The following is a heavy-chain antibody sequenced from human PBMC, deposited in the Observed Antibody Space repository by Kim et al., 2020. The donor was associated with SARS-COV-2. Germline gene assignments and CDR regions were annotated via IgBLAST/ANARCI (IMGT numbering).Heavy chain of an antibody. CDR3: ARYIAVAATWGYYYYYGMGV. Sequence: GESLKISCKGSGYSFTSYWIGWVRQMPGKGLEWMGIIYPGDSDTRYSPSFQGQVTISADKSISTAYLQWSSLKASDTAMYYCARYIAVAATWGYYYYYGMGVWGQGTTVTVSS. CDR2: IYPGDSDT. CDR1: GYSFTSYW. J-gene: IGHJ6*02. D-gene: IGHD6-19*01. V-gene: IGHV5-51*01.